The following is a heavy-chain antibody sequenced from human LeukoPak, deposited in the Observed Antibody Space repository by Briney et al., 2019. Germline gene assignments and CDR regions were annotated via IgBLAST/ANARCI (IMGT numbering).Heavy chain of an antibody. V-gene: IGHV5-51*01. Sequence: GESLKISCKGSGYSFTSYWIGWVRQMPGKGLEWMGIIYPGDSDTRYRPSFQGQVTISADKSISTAYLQWSSLKASDTAMYYCARQGSSAYYDSSGLPYDAFDIWGQGTMVTVSS. CDR1: GYSFTSYW. CDR2: IYPGDSDT. CDR3: ARQGSSAYYDSSGLPYDAFDI. D-gene: IGHD3-22*01. J-gene: IGHJ3*02.